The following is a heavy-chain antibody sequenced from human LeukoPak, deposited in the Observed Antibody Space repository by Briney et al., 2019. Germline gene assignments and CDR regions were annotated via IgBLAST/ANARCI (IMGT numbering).Heavy chain of an antibody. CDR3: AKELGWYKAFDI. D-gene: IGHD6-19*01. V-gene: IGHV3-30*18. J-gene: IGHJ3*02. CDR1: GFTFSSYG. CDR2: ISYDGSNK. Sequence: GGSLRLSCAASGFTFSSYGMHWVRQAPGKGLEWVAVISYDGSNKYYADSVKGRFTISRDNSKNTLYLQMNSLRAEDTAVYYCAKELGWYKAFDIWGQGTMVTVSS.